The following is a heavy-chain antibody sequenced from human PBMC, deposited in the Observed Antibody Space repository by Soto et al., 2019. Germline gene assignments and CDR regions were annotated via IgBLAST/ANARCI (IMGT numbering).Heavy chain of an antibody. CDR3: ARTIVVVPAAIPSTYFDY. Sequence: EVQLVESGGGLVQPGGSLRLSCAASGFTFSSYWMSWVRQAPGKGLEWVANIKQDGSEKYYVDSVEGRFTISRDNAKNSLYLQMNSLRAEDTAVYYCARTIVVVPAAIPSTYFDYWGQGTLVTVSS. V-gene: IGHV3-7*03. J-gene: IGHJ4*02. D-gene: IGHD2-2*01. CDR1: GFTFSSYW. CDR2: IKQDGSEK.